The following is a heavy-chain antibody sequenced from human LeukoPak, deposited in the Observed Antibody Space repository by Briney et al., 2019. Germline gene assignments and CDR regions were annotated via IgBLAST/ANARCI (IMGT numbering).Heavy chain of an antibody. CDR3: ARNQGFYYDSGSPPDY. V-gene: IGHV3-64*01. CDR2: FSGNGVST. D-gene: IGHD3-10*01. J-gene: IGHJ4*02. Sequence: TGGSLRLSCAASGFTFSSYAMHWARQAPGKGLEYVSAFSGNGVSTYYTNSVKGRFTISRDNSKNTLYLQMGSLRAEDMAVYYCARNQGFYYDSGSPPDYWGQGTLVTVSS. CDR1: GFTFSSYA.